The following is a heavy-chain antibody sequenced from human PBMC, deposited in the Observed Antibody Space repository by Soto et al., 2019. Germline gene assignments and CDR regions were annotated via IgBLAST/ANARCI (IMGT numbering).Heavy chain of an antibody. V-gene: IGHV4-31*03. Sequence: SETSSLTCTVSGGSISSGGYYWSWIRQHPGKGLEWIGYIYYSGSTYYNPSLKSRVTISVDTSKNQFSLKLSSVTAADTAVYYCAREKGTHNWFDPWGQGTLVTVSS. D-gene: IGHD3-10*01. J-gene: IGHJ5*02. CDR3: AREKGTHNWFDP. CDR2: IYYSGST. CDR1: GGSISSGGYY.